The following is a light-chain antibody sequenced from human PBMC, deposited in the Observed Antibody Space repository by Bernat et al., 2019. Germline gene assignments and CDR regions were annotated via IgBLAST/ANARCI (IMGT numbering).Light chain of an antibody. J-gene: IGKJ5*01. Sequence: EIVLTQSPGTLSLSPGERATLSCRASQSVSSSYLAWYQQKPCQAPRLLIYGASSRATGIPDMFSGSGSGTVFTLTISRLEPEDFAVYYCQQYGSSPITFGQGTRLEIK. CDR3: QQYGSSPIT. V-gene: IGKV3-20*01. CDR1: QSVSSSY. CDR2: GAS.